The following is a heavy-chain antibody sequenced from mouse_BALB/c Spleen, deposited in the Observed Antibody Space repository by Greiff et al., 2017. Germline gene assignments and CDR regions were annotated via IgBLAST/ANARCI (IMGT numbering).Heavy chain of an antibody. J-gene: IGHJ2*01. CDR2: IWAGGST. Sequence: VMLVESGPGLVAPSQSLSITCTVSGFSLTSYGVHWVRQPPGKGLEWLGVIWAGGSTNYNSALMSRLSISKDNSKSQVFLKMNSLQTNDTAMYYCARDDYGSSYGYWGQGTTLTVSS. V-gene: IGHV2-9*02. CDR3: ARDDYGSSYGY. D-gene: IGHD1-1*01. CDR1: GFSLTSYG.